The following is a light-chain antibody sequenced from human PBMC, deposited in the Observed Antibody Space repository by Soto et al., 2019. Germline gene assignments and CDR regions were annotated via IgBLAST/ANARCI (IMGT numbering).Light chain of an antibody. V-gene: IGKV2-24*01. CDR2: KVS. J-gene: IGKJ5*01. CDR1: RSLVASDGNAY. Sequence: EIVLTQTPLLSPVTLGQPASISCRSSRSLVASDGNAYLTWLHQRPGQPPRPLIYKVSQRLSGVPDRFSGSGAWTDLTLHISRVEAEDVGTYFCMQATQLRTFGQGTRLEIK. CDR3: MQATQLRT.